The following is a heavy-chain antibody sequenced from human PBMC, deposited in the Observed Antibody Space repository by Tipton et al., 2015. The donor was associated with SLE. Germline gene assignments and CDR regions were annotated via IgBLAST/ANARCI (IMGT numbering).Heavy chain of an antibody. V-gene: IGHV3-43D*03. CDR2: VSWDGGST. CDR1: GITVENYG. J-gene: IGHJ4*02. Sequence: SLRLSCAVIGITVENYGIHWVRQAPGQGLEWVAFVSWDGGSTYYADSVKGRFTISRDNNNKSLHLQMNSLRAEDTAFYYCAKESEYSGRGALDYWGQGTLVIVAS. CDR3: AKESEYSGRGALDY. D-gene: IGHD6-6*01.